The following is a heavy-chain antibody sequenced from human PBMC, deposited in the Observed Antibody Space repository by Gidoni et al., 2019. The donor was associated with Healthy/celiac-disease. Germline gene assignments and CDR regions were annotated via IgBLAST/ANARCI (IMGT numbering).Heavy chain of an antibody. V-gene: IGHV3-48*02. D-gene: IGHD3-10*01. J-gene: IGHJ5*02. Sequence: EVQLVESGGGLVQPGGSLRLSCAASGFTFSSYSMNWVRQAPGKGLEWVSYISSSSSTIYYADSVKGRFTISRDNAKNSLYLQMNSLRDEDTAVYYCARGPGAYYGSGSYYLPFDPWGQGTLVTVSS. CDR3: ARGPGAYYGSGSYYLPFDP. CDR1: GFTFSSYS. CDR2: ISSSSSTI.